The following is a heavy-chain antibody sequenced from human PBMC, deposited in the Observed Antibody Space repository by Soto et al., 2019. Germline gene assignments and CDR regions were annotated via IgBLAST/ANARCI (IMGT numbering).Heavy chain of an antibody. D-gene: IGHD3-22*01. CDR3: ARELNTDSSAYYSFAY. CDR1: GYSFTAYG. V-gene: IGHV1-18*01. J-gene: IGHJ4*02. CDR2: VGTNNANT. Sequence: QVQLVQSGPEVKMPGASVKVSCKTSGYSFTAYGLAWLRQAPGQRPEWLGWVGTNNANTNYAQKFQARVTMTTDRSTTTTYMELRSLRSDDTAVYYCARELNTDSSAYYSFAYWGQGTLVTVSS.